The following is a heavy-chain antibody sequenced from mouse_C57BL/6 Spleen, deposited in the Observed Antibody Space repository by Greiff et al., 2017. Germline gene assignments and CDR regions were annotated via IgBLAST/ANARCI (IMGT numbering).Heavy chain of an antibody. CDR3: ARDYYGSSAWFAY. D-gene: IGHD1-1*01. J-gene: IGHJ3*01. CDR1: GYTFTDYY. CDR2: INPNNGGT. V-gene: IGHV1-26*01. Sequence: EVQLQQSGPELVKPGASVKISCKASGYTFTDYYMNWVKQSHGKSLEWIGDINPNNGGTSYNQTFKGKATLTVDKSSSTAYMELRSLTSEDSAVYYCARDYYGSSAWFAYWGQGTLVTVSA.